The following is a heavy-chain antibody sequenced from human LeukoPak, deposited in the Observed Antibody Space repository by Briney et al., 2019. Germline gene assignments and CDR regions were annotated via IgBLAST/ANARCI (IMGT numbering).Heavy chain of an antibody. D-gene: IGHD6-6*01. CDR2: VKQDGSEK. Sequence: RPGGSLRLSCAASGFTFSSFWMSWVRQAPGKGLEWVANVKQDGSEKYYVDSVKGRFTIPRDNAENSLYLQMNSLRVEDTAVYYCARGGSSRFEYWGQGTLVTVSS. V-gene: IGHV3-7*04. CDR1: GFTFSSFW. J-gene: IGHJ4*02. CDR3: ARGGSSRFEY.